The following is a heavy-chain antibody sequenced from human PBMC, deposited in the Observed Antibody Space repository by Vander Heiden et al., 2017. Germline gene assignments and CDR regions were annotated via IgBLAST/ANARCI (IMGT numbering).Heavy chain of an antibody. CDR1: GFTFRSYA. Sequence: EVQLLESGGGLVQPGGSLRLSCAASGFTFRSYARSWVRQAPGKGLEWVSASSGSGGSTYYADSVKGRFTIARDNSKNTLYLQMNSLRAEDTAVYYCAKEVYPHKLAYGDAFDIWGQGTMVTVSS. CDR3: AKEVYPHKLAYGDAFDI. J-gene: IGHJ3*02. V-gene: IGHV3-23*01. D-gene: IGHD1-1*01. CDR2: SSGSGGST.